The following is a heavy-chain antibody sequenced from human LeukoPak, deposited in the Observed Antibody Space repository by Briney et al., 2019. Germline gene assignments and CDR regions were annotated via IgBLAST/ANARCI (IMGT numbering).Heavy chain of an antibody. CDR2: ISGSGGST. V-gene: IGHV3-23*01. CDR1: GFTFSSYA. J-gene: IGHJ6*02. CDR3: AKDGVVPAADAYYYYYGMDV. Sequence: GGSLRLSCAASGFTFSSYAMSWVRQAPGKGLEWVSAISGSGGSTYYADSVKGRFTISRGNSKNTLYLQMNSLRAEDTAVYYCAKDGVVPAADAYYYYYGMDVWGQGTTVTVSS. D-gene: IGHD2-2*01.